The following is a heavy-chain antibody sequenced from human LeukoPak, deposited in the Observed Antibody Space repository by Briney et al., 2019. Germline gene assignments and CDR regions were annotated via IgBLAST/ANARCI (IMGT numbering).Heavy chain of an antibody. CDR1: GGSISSYY. V-gene: IGHV4-59*01. CDR2: IYYSGST. D-gene: IGHD2-15*01. CDR3: ARDACSGGSCYTSDWFDP. J-gene: IGHJ5*02. Sequence: SETLSLTCTVSGGSISSYYWSWIRQPPGKGLEWIGYIYYSGSTNYNPSLKSRVTISVDTSKNQFSLKLSSVTAADTAVYYCARDACSGGSCYTSDWFDPWGQGTLVTVSS.